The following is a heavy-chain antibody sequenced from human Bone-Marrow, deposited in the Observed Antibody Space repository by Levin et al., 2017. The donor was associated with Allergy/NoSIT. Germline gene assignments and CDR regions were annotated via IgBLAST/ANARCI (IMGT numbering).Heavy chain of an antibody. CDR3: ARDSGYGTGYCSGGSCYFGWFDP. J-gene: IGHJ5*02. D-gene: IGHD2-15*01. CDR1: GYTFTSYY. Sequence: EASVKVSCKASGYTFTSYYMHWVRQAPGQGLEWMGIINPSGGSTSYAQKFQGRVTMTRDTSTSTVYMELSSLRSEDTAVYYCARDSGYGTGYCSGGSCYFGWFDPWGQGTLVTVSS. CDR2: INPSGGST. V-gene: IGHV1-46*01.